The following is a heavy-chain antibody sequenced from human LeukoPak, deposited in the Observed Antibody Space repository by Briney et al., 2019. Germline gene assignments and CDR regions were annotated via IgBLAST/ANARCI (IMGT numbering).Heavy chain of an antibody. V-gene: IGHV3-9*01. Sequence: PGGSLRLSCAASGLTFDDYAMHWVRQAPGKGLEWVSGISWNSGNIRYADSVKGRFTISRDNAKNSLYLQMNSLRAEDSALYYCANENLRFFDYWGQGTLVTVSS. J-gene: IGHJ4*02. D-gene: IGHD4-17*01. CDR1: GLTFDDYA. CDR2: ISWNSGNI. CDR3: ANENLRFFDY.